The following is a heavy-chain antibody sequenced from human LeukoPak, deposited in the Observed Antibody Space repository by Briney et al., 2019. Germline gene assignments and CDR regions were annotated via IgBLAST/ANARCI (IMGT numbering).Heavy chain of an antibody. D-gene: IGHD4-17*01. V-gene: IGHV3-30*18. Sequence: GGSLRLSCEASGFTFSRYGMHWVRQAPGKGLEWVAFISYDGSKKYYADSVKGRFTISRDNSKNTLYLQMNSLTEDTAVYYCAKEINPNYDDYIFDYWGQGTLVTVSS. CDR2: ISYDGSKK. CDR3: AKEINPNYDDYIFDY. CDR1: GFTFSRYG. J-gene: IGHJ4*02.